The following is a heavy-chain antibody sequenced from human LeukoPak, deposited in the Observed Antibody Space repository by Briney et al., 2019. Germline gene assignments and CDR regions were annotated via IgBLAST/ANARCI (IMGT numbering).Heavy chain of an antibody. Sequence: GASVKVSCKASGYTFTDYYMHWVRQAPGQGLEWMGWINPDSGDTNYAQKFQARVTMTRDTSISTAYMELSRLRSDDTAVYYCARQQQVAIDYWGQGTLVTVSS. D-gene: IGHD6-13*01. J-gene: IGHJ4*02. CDR1: GYTFTDYY. CDR3: ARQQQVAIDY. V-gene: IGHV1-2*02. CDR2: INPDSGDT.